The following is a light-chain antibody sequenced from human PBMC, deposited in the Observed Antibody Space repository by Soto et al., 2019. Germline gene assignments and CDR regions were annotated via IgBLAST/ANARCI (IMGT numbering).Light chain of an antibody. Sequence: EIVMTQSPATLSVSPGERATLSCRASQSVSGSYLAWYQQKPGQAPRLVIYDASSRATGIPARFSGSGSGTEFTLTISSIETEDFAVYYCQKRSNWPPITFGQGTRLEIK. V-gene: IGKV3D-20*02. J-gene: IGKJ5*01. CDR1: QSVSGSY. CDR2: DAS. CDR3: QKRSNWPPIT.